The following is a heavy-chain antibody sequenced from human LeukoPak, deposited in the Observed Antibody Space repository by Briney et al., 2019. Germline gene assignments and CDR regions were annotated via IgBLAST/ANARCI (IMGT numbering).Heavy chain of an antibody. Sequence: SETLSLTCTVSGGSISSSSYYWGWIRQPPGKGLEWIGSIYYSGSTYYNPSLKSRVTISVDTSKNQFSLKLNSVTAADTAVYYCARAILSGYPDSWGQGTLVIVFS. CDR2: IYYSGST. CDR1: GGSISSSSYY. V-gene: IGHV4-39*01. D-gene: IGHD3-3*01. J-gene: IGHJ4*02. CDR3: ARAILSGYPDS.